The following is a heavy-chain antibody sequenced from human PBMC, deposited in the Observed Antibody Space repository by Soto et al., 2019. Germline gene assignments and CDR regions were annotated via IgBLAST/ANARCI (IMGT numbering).Heavy chain of an antibody. Sequence: GESLKISCKGSGYSFTSYWIGWVRQMPGKGLEWMGIIYPGDSDTRYSPSFQGQVTISADKSISTAYLQWSSLKAPDTAMYYCARHYYYYDSSGQYAFDIWGQGTMVTVSS. CDR3: ARHYYYYDSSGQYAFDI. V-gene: IGHV5-51*01. J-gene: IGHJ3*02. CDR2: IYPGDSDT. CDR1: GYSFTSYW. D-gene: IGHD3-22*01.